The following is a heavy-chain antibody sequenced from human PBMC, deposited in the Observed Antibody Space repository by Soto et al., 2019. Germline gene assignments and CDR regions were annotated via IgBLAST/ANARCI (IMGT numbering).Heavy chain of an antibody. CDR3: ARGMALRFLEWLTISFYGMDV. D-gene: IGHD3-3*01. J-gene: IGHJ6*02. Sequence: PSETLSLTCTVSGGSISSGDYYWSWIRQPPGKGLEWIGYIYYSGSTYYNPSLKSRVTISVDTSKNQFSLKLSSVTAADTAVYYCARGMALRFLEWLTISFYGMDVWGQGTTVTVSS. V-gene: IGHV4-30-4*01. CDR2: IYYSGST. CDR1: GGSISSGDYY.